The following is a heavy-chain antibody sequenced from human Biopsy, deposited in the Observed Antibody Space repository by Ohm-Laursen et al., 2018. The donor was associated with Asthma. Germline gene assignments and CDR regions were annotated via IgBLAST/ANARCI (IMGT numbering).Heavy chain of an antibody. CDR1: GFDFDDFA. J-gene: IGHJ4*02. Sequence: SLRLSCSASGFDFDDFAMHWVRQAPGKGLEWVSSISWNSVSLDYAASVKGRFTISRDNSKNTLYLQMNSLRTGDTAVYYCAKRRGYSGHDNDYWGQGTLVIVSS. CDR3: AKRRGYSGHDNDY. CDR2: ISWNSVSL. V-gene: IGHV3-9*01. D-gene: IGHD5-12*01.